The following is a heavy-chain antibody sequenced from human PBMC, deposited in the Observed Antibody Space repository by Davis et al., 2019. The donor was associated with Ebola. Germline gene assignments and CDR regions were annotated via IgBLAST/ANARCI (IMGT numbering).Heavy chain of an antibody. D-gene: IGHD5-24*01. J-gene: IGHJ6*02. CDR2: ISWNGGSL. CDR1: GFTFDDYA. Sequence: GGSLRLSCAASGFTFDDYAMHWVRHAPGKGLEWVSGISWNGGSLDYADSVRGRFTISRDNTKNSVFLEMKSLAVEDTALYYCVKGQGSTYNYNGLDVWGQGTTVVVSS. CDR3: VKGQGSTYNYNGLDV. V-gene: IGHV3-9*01.